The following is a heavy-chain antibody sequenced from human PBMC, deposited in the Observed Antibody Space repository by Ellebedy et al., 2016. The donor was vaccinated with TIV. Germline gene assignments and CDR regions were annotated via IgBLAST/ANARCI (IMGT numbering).Heavy chain of an antibody. D-gene: IGHD2-2*01. V-gene: IGHV3-23*01. CDR1: GFTFSSYS. CDR2: ISGGGDKT. J-gene: IGHJ6*02. Sequence: GESLKISXAASGFTFSSYSMNWVRQAPGKGLEWVSSISGGGDKTYYADSVKGRFTISRDNSKNTLYLQMKSLRAEDTAIYNCAKVLCGSLCYYAMDVWGQGTTVTVSS. CDR3: AKVLCGSLCYYAMDV.